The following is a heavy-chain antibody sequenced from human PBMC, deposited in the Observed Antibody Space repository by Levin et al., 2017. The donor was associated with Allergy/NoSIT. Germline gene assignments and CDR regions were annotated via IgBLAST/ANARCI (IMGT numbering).Heavy chain of an antibody. D-gene: IGHD6-25*01. CDR1: GLTFNDYA. J-gene: IGHJ6*02. CDR2: ISWDSANI. Sequence: GGSLRLSCAGSGLTFNDYAMHWVRQAAGKGLEWVSGISWDSANIGYADSVKGRFTISRDNAKNSLYLQMNSLRTEDTALYYCAKDINISSGTTGPLNYYYFGMDDWGQGTTVTVS. CDR3: AKDINISSGTTGPLNYYYFGMDD. V-gene: IGHV3-9*01.